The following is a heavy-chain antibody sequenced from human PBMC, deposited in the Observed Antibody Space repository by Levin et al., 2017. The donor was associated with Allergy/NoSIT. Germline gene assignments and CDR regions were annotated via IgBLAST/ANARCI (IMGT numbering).Heavy chain of an antibody. D-gene: IGHD6-13*01. CDR2: SKSATDGGTT. V-gene: IGHV3-15*01. Sequence: PGGSLRLSCAASAFTFKNAWMSWVRQAPGKGLEWVGRSKSATDGGTTDYAAPVKGRFTIFREESRNTLYLQMNGLKTDDTAVYYCTTERRYTSNWYERNYYFDSWGQGSPVTVCS. CDR3: TTERRYTSNWYERNYYFDS. CDR1: AFTFKNAW. J-gene: IGHJ4*02.